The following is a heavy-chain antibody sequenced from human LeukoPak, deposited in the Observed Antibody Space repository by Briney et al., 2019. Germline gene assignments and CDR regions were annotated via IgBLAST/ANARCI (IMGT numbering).Heavy chain of an antibody. CDR3: ARRAHYDFWSGYLNWFDA. CDR2: IYYSGST. CDR1: GGSISSSSYY. D-gene: IGHD3-3*01. Sequence: SETRSLTCTVSGGSISSSSYYWGWIRQPPGKGLEWIGCIYYSGSTYYNPSLKSPVTISVDTSKNHFSLKLICVTASDTAVYYCARRAHYDFWSGYLNWFDAWGQGTLVTVSS. V-gene: IGHV4-39*01. J-gene: IGHJ5*02.